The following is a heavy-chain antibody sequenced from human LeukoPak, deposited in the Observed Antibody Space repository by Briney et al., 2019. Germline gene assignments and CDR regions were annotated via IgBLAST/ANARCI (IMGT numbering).Heavy chain of an antibody. CDR1: GYTLTGYY. J-gene: IGHJ5*02. CDR3: ASGYCSSTSCYDWFDP. Sequence: ASVKVSCKASGYTLTGYYMHWVRQAPGQGLEWMGWINPNSGGTNYAQKFQGRVTMTRDTSISTAYMELSRLRSDDTAVYYCASGYCSSTSCYDWFDPWGQGTLVTVSS. D-gene: IGHD2-2*03. V-gene: IGHV1-2*02. CDR2: INPNSGGT.